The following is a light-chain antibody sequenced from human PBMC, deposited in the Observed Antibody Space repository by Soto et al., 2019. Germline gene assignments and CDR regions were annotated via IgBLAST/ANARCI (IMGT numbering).Light chain of an antibody. J-gene: IGKJ2*01. CDR1: QSISSW. Sequence: DIQMTQSPSTLSASVGDRVTITCRASQSISSWLAWYQQKPGKAPKLLLYDASSLESGVPSRFSSSGAGTEFTLTISSLQPDDFATYYCQQYNSYWYTFGQGTKLEIK. CDR3: QQYNSYWYT. V-gene: IGKV1-5*01. CDR2: DAS.